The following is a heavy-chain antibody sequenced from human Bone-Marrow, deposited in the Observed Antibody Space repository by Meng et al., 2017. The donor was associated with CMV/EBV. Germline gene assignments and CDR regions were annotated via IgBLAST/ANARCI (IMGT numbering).Heavy chain of an antibody. CDR3: AKDLLAAAGKYFYGMDV. J-gene: IGHJ6*02. D-gene: IGHD6-13*01. Sequence: GGSLRLSCAASGFTFRSYGMHWLRQAQDKGLEWVAFIQYDESKKNYADSVRGRFTISRENSKNTMYLQMNSLRAEDTAVYYCAKDLLAAAGKYFYGMDVWGQGTTVTGSS. CDR2: IQYDESKK. V-gene: IGHV3-30*02. CDR1: GFTFRSYG.